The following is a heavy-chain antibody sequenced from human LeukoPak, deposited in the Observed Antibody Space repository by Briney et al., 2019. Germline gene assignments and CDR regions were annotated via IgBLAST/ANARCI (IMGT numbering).Heavy chain of an antibody. J-gene: IGHJ6*02. CDR1: GFTVSSNY. V-gene: IGHV3-74*01. CDR2: INTDGSST. CDR3: TRDLMDYDVSTGLHHYYMDV. Sequence: GGSLRLSCAASGFTVSSNYMSWVRQAPGKGLVWVSHINTDGSSTNYADSVKGRFTISRDNVKNTLYLQMNSLRAEDTAVYYCTRDLMDYDVSTGLHHYYMDVWGQGTTVTVSS. D-gene: IGHD3-9*01.